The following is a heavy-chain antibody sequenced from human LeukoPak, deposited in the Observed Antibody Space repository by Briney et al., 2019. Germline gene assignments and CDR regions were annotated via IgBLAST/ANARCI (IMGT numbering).Heavy chain of an antibody. CDR1: GGSISSGDYY. J-gene: IGHJ4*02. CDR3: ASHHYYDSWYFDY. V-gene: IGHV4-30-4*01. CDR2: IYYSGST. D-gene: IGHD3-22*01. Sequence: PSQTLSLTCTVSGGSISSGDYYWSWIRQPPGKGLEWTGYIYYSGSTYYNPSLKNRVTISVRTSMNQFSLKLSSVTAADTAVYSCASHHYYDSWYFDYWGQGTLVTVSS.